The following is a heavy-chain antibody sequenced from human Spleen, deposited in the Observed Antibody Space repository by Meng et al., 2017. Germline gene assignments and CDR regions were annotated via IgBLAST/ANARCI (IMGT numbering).Heavy chain of an antibody. CDR3: ARGIQIWHY. CDR2: ISSSGNTM. CDR1: GFRFSDYY. V-gene: IGHV3-11*01. D-gene: IGHD5-18*01. Sequence: EQLAESGGGLVKPGGALRLSCAASGFRFSDYYMTWIRQAPGRGLEWISYISSSGNTMYYADSVKGRFTISRDNAKNSLYLQMNSLRADDTAVYYCARGIQIWHYWGQGTLVTVSS. J-gene: IGHJ4*02.